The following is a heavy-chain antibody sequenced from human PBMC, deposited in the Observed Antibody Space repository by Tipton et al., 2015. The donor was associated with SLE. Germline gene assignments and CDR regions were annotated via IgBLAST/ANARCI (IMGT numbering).Heavy chain of an antibody. Sequence: SLRLSCTASGFTFGDYAMSWVRQAPRKGLEWVGFIRSKAYGGTTEYAASVKGRFTISRDDSKSIAYLQMNSLKTEDTAVYYCTRDAVYSSGWYYFDYWGQGTLVTVSS. CDR2: IRSKAYGGTT. CDR3: TRDAVYSSGWYYFDY. J-gene: IGHJ4*02. CDR1: GFTFGDYA. D-gene: IGHD6-19*01. V-gene: IGHV3-49*04.